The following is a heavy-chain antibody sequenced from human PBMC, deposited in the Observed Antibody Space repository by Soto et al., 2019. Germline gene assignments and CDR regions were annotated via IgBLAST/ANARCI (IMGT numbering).Heavy chain of an antibody. CDR3: AGVEDEGGSFYD. CDR1: GFTFGSYA. V-gene: IGHV3-30*01. J-gene: IGHJ4*02. CDR2: ISYEGFNR. D-gene: IGHD1-26*01. Sequence: QVHLVESGGGVVQPGRSLRLSCAASGFTFGSYAMHWVRQAPGGALEWVAVISYEGFNRYYAESVKGRFTISRDNSKNTLYLQMDNLKPDDAAVYFCAGVEDEGGSFYDWGQGTLVTVSS.